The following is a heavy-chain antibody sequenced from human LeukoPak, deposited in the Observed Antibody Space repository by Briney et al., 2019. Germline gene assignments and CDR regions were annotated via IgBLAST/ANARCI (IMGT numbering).Heavy chain of an antibody. Sequence: SVKVSCKAPGGTFSSYAISWVRQAPGQGLEWMGGIIPIFGTANYAQKFQGRVTITADESTSTAYMELSSLRSEDTAVYYCARGETGTTGTTLRSLNYWGQGTLVTVSS. D-gene: IGHD1-1*01. J-gene: IGHJ4*02. V-gene: IGHV1-69*01. CDR1: GGTFSSYA. CDR2: IIPIFGTA. CDR3: ARGETGTTGTTLRSLNY.